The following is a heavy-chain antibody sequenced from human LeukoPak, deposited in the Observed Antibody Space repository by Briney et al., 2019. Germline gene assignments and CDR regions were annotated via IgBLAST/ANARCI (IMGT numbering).Heavy chain of an antibody. Sequence: PGVSLRLSCTASGFTFGDYAMSWFRQAPGKGLEWVGFIRTKRYGGTTEYAASVKGRFTISRDDSKSIAYLQMNRLRTEDTAVYYCTRGYCTGGSCSTGFVPWGEGPLVPVSS. V-gene: IGHV3-49*03. CDR1: GFTFGDYA. CDR2: IRTKRYGGTT. J-gene: IGHJ5*02. D-gene: IGHD2-15*01. CDR3: TRGYCTGGSCSTGFVP.